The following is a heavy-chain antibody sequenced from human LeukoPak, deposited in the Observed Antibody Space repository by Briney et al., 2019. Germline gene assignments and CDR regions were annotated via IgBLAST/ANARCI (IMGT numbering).Heavy chain of an antibody. Sequence: GGSLRLSCAASGFTFSSYAVSWVRQAPGKGLEWVSTIGSSGDTTYYAGSVKGRFTISRDNSRNTLYLQMNSLRAEDTAVYYCAKGGGSGGYSQSDCWGQGTLVTVSS. V-gene: IGHV3-23*01. CDR1: GFTFSSYA. D-gene: IGHD3-22*01. J-gene: IGHJ4*02. CDR2: IGSSGDTT. CDR3: AKGGGSGGYSQSDC.